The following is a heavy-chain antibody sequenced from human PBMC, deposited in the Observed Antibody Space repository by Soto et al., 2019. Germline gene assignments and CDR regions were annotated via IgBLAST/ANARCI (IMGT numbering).Heavy chain of an antibody. CDR2: IWYDGSNK. V-gene: IGHV3-33*01. CDR3: ARDQGQQLVRGVDY. Sequence: QVQLVESGGGVVQPGRSLRLSCAASGFTFSSYGMHWVRQAPGKGLEWVAVIWYDGSNKYYADSVKGRFTISRDNSKNTLYLQMNSLRAEDTAVYYCARDQGQQLVRGVDYWGQGTLVTVSS. CDR1: GFTFSSYG. D-gene: IGHD6-13*01. J-gene: IGHJ4*02.